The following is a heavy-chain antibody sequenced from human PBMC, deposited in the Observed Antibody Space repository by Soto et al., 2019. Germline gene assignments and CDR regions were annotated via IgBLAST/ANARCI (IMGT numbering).Heavy chain of an antibody. J-gene: IGHJ6*02. V-gene: IGHV3-48*02. CDR2: ISSSSSTI. D-gene: IGHD3-10*01. CDR3: ARDSNYGSGRNLDYYYYGMDV. CDR1: GFTFSSYS. Sequence: GSLRLSCAASGFTFSSYSMNWVRQAPGKGLEWVSYISSSSSTIYYADSVKGRFTISRDNAKNSLYLQMNSLRDEDTAVYYCARDSNYGSGRNLDYYYYGMDVWGQGTTVTVS.